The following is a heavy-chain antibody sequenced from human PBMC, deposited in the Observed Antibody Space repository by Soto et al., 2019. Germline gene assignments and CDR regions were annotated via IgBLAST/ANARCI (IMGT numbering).Heavy chain of an antibody. J-gene: IGHJ4*02. CDR2: INHSGST. Sequence: SETLSLTCVVSGRSISSTNWWTWIRQPPGTGLEWIGEINHSGSTNYNPSLKSRVTISVDTSKNQFSLKLTSVTAADTAVYYCARDKITGLFDYWGQGTLVTVSS. CDR3: ARDKITGLFDY. CDR1: GRSISSTNW. V-gene: IGHV4-4*02. D-gene: IGHD2-8*02.